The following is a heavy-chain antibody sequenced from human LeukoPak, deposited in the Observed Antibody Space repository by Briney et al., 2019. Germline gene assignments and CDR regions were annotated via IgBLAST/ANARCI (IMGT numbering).Heavy chain of an antibody. V-gene: IGHV1-69*06. CDR1: GGTFISYA. CDR2: IIPIFGTA. D-gene: IGHD5-18*01. CDR3: AVLSGYSYGYMGY. J-gene: IGHJ4*02. Sequence: ASVKVSCKASGGTFISYAISWVRQAPGQGLEWMGGIIPIFGTANYAQKFQGRVTITADKSTSTAYMELSSLRSEDTAVYYCAVLSGYSYGYMGYWGQGTLVTVSS.